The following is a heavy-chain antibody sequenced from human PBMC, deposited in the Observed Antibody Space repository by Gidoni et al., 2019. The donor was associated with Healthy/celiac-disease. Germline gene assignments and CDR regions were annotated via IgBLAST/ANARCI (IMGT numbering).Heavy chain of an antibody. CDR1: GFTSSSYG. D-gene: IGHD3-22*01. J-gene: IGHJ3*02. CDR3: ARDRGYGGSSGYYYVGPDAFDI. V-gene: IGHV3-33*01. Sequence: QVQLVESGGGVVQPGRSLRLSCAASGFTSSSYGMHWVRQAPGKGLEWVAVIWYDGSNKYYADSVKGRFTISRDNSKNTLYLQMNSLRAEDTAVYYCARDRGYGGSSGYYYVGPDAFDIWGQGTMVTVSS. CDR2: IWYDGSNK.